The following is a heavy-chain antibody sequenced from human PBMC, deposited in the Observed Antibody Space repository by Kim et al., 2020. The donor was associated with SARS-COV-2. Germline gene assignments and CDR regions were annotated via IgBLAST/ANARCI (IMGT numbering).Heavy chain of an antibody. CDR2: IIPIFGTA. CDR1: GGTFSSYA. V-gene: IGHV1-69*13. J-gene: IGHJ5*02. D-gene: IGHD4-17*01. Sequence: SVKVSCKASGGTFSSYAISWVRQAPGQGLEWMGGIIPIFGTANYAQKFQGRVTITADESTSTAYMELSSLRSEDTAVYYCARGGPTVTTTQEFDPWGQGTLVTVSS. CDR3: ARGGPTVTTTQEFDP.